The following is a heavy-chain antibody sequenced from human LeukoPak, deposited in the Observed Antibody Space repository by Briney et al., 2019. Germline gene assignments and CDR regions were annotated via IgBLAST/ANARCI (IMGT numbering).Heavy chain of an antibody. CDR3: ARHYYDWIDAFDI. D-gene: IGHD3-22*01. CDR1: GGSLSSYY. Sequence: SETLCLTCTVSGGSLSSYYWSWVRQPPGEGLEWVGYIYYSGGTTYNPSIQSRAAISLDASKNKSSLKLSAVAAADTAGYYCARHYYDWIDAFDIWGQGTMVTVSS. CDR2: IYYSGGT. V-gene: IGHV4-59*08. J-gene: IGHJ3*02.